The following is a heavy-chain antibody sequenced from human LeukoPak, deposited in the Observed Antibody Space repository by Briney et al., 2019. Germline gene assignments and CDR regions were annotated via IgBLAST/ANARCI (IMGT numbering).Heavy chain of an antibody. CDR1: GGSISSSSYY. CDR3: ARGHTYYDILTGYPHYYYGMDV. V-gene: IGHV4-39*07. J-gene: IGHJ6*02. CDR2: ISDSGST. D-gene: IGHD3-9*01. Sequence: SETLSLTCTVSGGSISSSSYYWGWIRQPPGKGLEWFGSISDSGSTYYNPSLKSRVTISVDTSKNQFSLKLSSVTAADTAVYYCARGHTYYDILTGYPHYYYGMDVWGQGTTVTVSS.